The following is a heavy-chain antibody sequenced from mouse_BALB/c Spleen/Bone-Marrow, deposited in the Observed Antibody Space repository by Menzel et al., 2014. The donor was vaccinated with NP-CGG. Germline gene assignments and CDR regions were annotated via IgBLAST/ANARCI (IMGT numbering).Heavy chain of an antibody. CDR2: IDPSDSET. J-gene: IGHJ2*01. V-gene: IGHV1-61*01. Sequence: VRPRPGQGLEWIGMIDPSDSETHYNQMFKDKASLTVDKSSSTAYMQLSSLTSEDSAVYYCARNWAFDYWGQGTTLTVSS. D-gene: IGHD4-1*01. CDR3: ARNWAFDY.